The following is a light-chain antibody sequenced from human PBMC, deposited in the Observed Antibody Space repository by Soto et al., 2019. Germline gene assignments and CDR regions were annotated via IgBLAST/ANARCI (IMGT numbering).Light chain of an antibody. CDR1: QSLVYSDGNTY. Sequence: DVVMTQSPLSLPVTLGQPASISCRSSQSLVYSDGNTYLSWFQQRPGQSPRRLIYKVSNRDSGVPDRCSGSGSGTAFTLEISRLEAEDVGVYYCMQGTHPYSFGQGTKLEIK. J-gene: IGKJ2*03. CDR3: MQGTHPYS. CDR2: KVS. V-gene: IGKV2-30*01.